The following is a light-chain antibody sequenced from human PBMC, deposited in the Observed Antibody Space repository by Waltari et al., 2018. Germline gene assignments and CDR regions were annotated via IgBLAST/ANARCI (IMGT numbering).Light chain of an antibody. CDR1: DSDVGPYDF. Sequence: QSALTQPASVSGSPGQSITISSSGTDSDVGPYDFVSWYQQHPGKAPHLIIYEVSNRPSGISNRFSASKSGNTASLTISGLQAEDEADYYCSSYTTSSAPGVFGTGTRVTVL. J-gene: IGLJ1*01. CDR2: EVS. V-gene: IGLV2-14*01. CDR3: SSYTTSSAPGV.